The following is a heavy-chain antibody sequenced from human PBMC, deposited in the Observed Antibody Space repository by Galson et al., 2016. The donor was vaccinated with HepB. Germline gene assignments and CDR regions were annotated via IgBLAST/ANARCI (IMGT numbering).Heavy chain of an antibody. CDR1: GDSITSGDYS. Sequence: TLSLTCIVSGDSITSGDYSWTWIRQHPGKGLEWIGYTSDTGITDYNPSLKSRLTISVDTSKNQFSLSLRSVTAADTAFYYCARVSLIRGPDPWGQGALVTVSS. V-gene: IGHV4-31*03. CDR2: TSDTGIT. D-gene: IGHD3-10*01. J-gene: IGHJ5*02. CDR3: ARVSLIRGPDP.